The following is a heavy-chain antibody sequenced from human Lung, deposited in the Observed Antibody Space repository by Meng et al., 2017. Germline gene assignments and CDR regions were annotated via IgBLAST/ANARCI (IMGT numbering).Heavy chain of an antibody. CDR3: ARGGVTTDD. Sequence: VQRVGAGGGLVQPGGSLRLSCAASGVTFSTHWMHWVRQAPGKGLEWVSRITGDGSSTIYADSVQGRFTMSRDNAKNTLSLQMNSLRAEDTAVYYCARGGVTTDDWGQGTLVTVSS. J-gene: IGHJ4*02. V-gene: IGHV3-74*01. D-gene: IGHD4-17*01. CDR1: GVTFSTHW. CDR2: ITGDGSST.